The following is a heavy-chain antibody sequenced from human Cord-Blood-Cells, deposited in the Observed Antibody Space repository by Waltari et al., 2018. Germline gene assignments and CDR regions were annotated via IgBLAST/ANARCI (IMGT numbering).Heavy chain of an antibody. CDR2: IYTSGST. CDR3: ARVGYDSSGYYFDY. D-gene: IGHD3-22*01. Sequence: QVQLQESGPGLVKPSETLSLTCTVSGGSISSYYRSWIRQPAGKGLEWIGRIYTSGSTNYNPSLKSRVTMSVDTSKNQFSLKLSSVTAADTAVYYCARVGYDSSGYYFDYWGQGTLVTVSS. J-gene: IGHJ4*02. CDR1: GGSISSYY. V-gene: IGHV4-4*07.